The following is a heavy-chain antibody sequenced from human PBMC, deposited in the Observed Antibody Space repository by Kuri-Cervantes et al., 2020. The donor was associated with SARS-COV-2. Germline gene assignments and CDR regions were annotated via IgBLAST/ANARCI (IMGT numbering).Heavy chain of an antibody. CDR3: AGGDCSGGSWYGMDV. Sequence: GSLRLSCTVSGGSISSYYWSWIRQPPGKGLEWIGYIYDSGSTNYNPSLKSRAIITVDTSKNQFSQKLSFGTDADTAVYYCAGGDCSGGSWYGMDVWGQGTTVTVSS. CDR2: IYDSGST. D-gene: IGHD2-15*01. J-gene: IGHJ6*02. V-gene: IGHV4-59*01. CDR1: GGSISSYY.